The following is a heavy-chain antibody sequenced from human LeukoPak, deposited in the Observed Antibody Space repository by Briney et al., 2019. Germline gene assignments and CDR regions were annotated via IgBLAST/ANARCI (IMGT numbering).Heavy chain of an antibody. CDR2: ILYDGSNK. CDR3: AKDLYSYGYYYYGMDV. D-gene: IGHD5-18*01. V-gene: IGHV3-30*18. CDR1: GFTFSSYG. J-gene: IGHJ6*02. Sequence: GGSLRLSCAASGFTFSSYGMHWVRQAPGKGLEWVAVILYDGSNKYYADSVKGRFTISRDNSKNTLYLQMNSLRAEDTAVYYCAKDLYSYGYYYYGMDVWGQGTTVTVSS.